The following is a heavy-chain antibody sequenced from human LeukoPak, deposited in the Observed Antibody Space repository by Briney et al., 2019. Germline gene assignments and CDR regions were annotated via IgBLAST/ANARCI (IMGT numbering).Heavy chain of an antibody. D-gene: IGHD6-19*01. CDR1: GYTFTSYY. CDR2: INPSGGST. V-gene: IGHV1-46*03. J-gene: IGHJ4*02. Sequence: ASVKVSCTASGYTFTSYYMHWVRQAPGQGLEWMGIINPSGGSTSYAQKFQGRVTMTRDTSTSTVYMELSSLRSEDTAVYYCAREGYSSGWNMYYFDYWGQGTLVTVSS. CDR3: AREGYSSGWNMYYFDY.